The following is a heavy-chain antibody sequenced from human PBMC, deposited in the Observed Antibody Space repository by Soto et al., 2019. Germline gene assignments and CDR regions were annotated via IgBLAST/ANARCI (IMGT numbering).Heavy chain of an antibody. D-gene: IGHD6-19*01. CDR2: IIPIFGTA. V-gene: IGHV1-69*06. CDR3: ARSEGDIAVAGTNGYYYGMDV. J-gene: IGHJ6*02. Sequence: QVQLVQSGAEVKKPGSSVKVSCKASGGTFSSYAISWVRQAPGQGLEWMGGIIPIFGTANYAQKFQGRVTSTADRATSTAYMELSSLRSEDTAVYYCARSEGDIAVAGTNGYYYGMDVWGQGTTVTVSS. CDR1: GGTFSSYA.